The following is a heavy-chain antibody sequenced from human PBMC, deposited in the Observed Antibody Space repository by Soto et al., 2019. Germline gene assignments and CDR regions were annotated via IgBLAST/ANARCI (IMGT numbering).Heavy chain of an antibody. J-gene: IGHJ5*02. D-gene: IGHD6-6*01. CDR3: PRYVATGRIAARRRDYDP. CDR2: IIPILGIA. Sequence: GASVKVSCKASGGTVNSYTISWVRQAPGQGLEWMGRIIPILGIANYAQKFQARVTITADKSTSTAYMELSRLRSEDTAVHYCPRYVATGRIAARRRDYDPWRWGTMVPISS. CDR1: GGTVNSYT. V-gene: IGHV1-69*02.